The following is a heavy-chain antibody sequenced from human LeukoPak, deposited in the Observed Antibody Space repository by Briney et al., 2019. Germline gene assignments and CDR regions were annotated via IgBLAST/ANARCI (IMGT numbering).Heavy chain of an antibody. CDR1: GLIVSNYF. CDR2: IYSGGAT. Sequence: GGSLRLSCAASGLIVSNYFMTWVRQAPGKGLECVSVIYSGGATYYADSVKGRFTISRDNSKNMLYLQMNSLRAEDTAVYFCAREYGSGTFDWGQGTLVTVSS. J-gene: IGHJ4*02. V-gene: IGHV3-53*01. CDR3: AREYGSGTFD. D-gene: IGHD2-2*01.